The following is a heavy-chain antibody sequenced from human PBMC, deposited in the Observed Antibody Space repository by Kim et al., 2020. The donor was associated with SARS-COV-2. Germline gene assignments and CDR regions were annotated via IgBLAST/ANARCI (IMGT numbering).Heavy chain of an antibody. V-gene: IGHV3-23*01. CDR2: ISGSGGST. Sequence: GGSLRLSCAASGFTFSSYAMSWVRQAPGKGLEWVSAISGSGGSTYYADSVKGRFTISRDNSKNTLYLQMNSLRAEDTAVYYCAKGGRESYYDSSGYYSDYWGQGTLVTVSS. D-gene: IGHD3-22*01. CDR1: GFTFSSYA. CDR3: AKGGRESYYDSSGYYSDY. J-gene: IGHJ4*02.